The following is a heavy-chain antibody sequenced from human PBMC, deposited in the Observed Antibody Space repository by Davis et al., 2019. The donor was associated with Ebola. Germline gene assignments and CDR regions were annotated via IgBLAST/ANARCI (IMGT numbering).Heavy chain of an antibody. V-gene: IGHV3-7*01. CDR2: IKEDGNER. Sequence: GESLKISCAASGFIFSHHWMSWVRQAPGKGLEWVAKIKEDGNERYYVDSVKGRFTISRDNSQNTLYLQMNSLRGEDTALYYCAKDGPPHSDYLYYYMDVWGKGTTVTVSS. CDR3: AKDGPPHSDYLYYYMDV. J-gene: IGHJ6*03. CDR1: GFIFSHHW. D-gene: IGHD2-15*01.